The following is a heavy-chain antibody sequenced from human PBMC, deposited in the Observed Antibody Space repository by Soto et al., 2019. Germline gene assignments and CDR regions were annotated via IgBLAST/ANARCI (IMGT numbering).Heavy chain of an antibody. CDR3: ASGPVYCSSTSCYPNWFDP. J-gene: IGHJ5*02. V-gene: IGHV4-61*01. CDR1: GGSVSSGSYY. CDR2: IYYSGST. Sequence: SETLCLTCTVSGGSVSSGSYYWSWIRQPPGKGLEWIGYIYYSGSTNYNPSLKSRVTISVDTSKNQFSLKLSSVTAADTAVYYCASGPVYCSSTSCYPNWFDPWGQGTLVTVSS. D-gene: IGHD2-2*01.